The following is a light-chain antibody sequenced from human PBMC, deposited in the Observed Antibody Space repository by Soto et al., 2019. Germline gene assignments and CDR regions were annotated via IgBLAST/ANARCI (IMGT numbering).Light chain of an antibody. V-gene: IGKV1-17*01. J-gene: IGKJ1*01. CDR2: ATS. Sequence: DIQMTQSPSSLSASVGDRVTITCRASQSIGDNLNWYQQKPGTAPNLLIYATSSLQSGVPSRFSGSGSGTEFTLTISSLQPDDFATYYCQHYNSYSEAFGQGTKVDIK. CDR3: QHYNSYSEA. CDR1: QSIGDN.